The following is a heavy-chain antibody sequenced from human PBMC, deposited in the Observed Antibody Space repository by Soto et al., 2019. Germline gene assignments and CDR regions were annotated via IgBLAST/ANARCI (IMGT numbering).Heavy chain of an antibody. J-gene: IGHJ6*02. CDR2: ISAYNGNT. CDR3: ARRQYYDFWSGSQNYYGMDV. CDR1: GYTFTSYG. D-gene: IGHD3-3*01. Sequence: GASGKVSCKASGYTFTSYGISWVRQAPGQGLEWMGWISAYNGNTNYAQKLQGRVTMTTDTSTSTAYMELRSLRSDDTAVYYCARRQYYDFWSGSQNYYGMDVWGQGTTVTVSS. V-gene: IGHV1-18*01.